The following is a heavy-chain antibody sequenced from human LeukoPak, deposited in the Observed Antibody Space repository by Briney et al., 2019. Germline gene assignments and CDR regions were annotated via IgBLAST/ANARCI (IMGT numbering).Heavy chain of an antibody. D-gene: IGHD1-26*01. V-gene: IGHV3-48*01. CDR2: ISSSSSTI. J-gene: IGHJ3*02. Sequence: GGSLRLSCAACGFTFSSYSMNWVRQAPGKGLEWVSYISSSSSTIYYADSVKGRFTISRDNAKNSLYLQMNSLRAEDTAVYYCARDTATSNDAFDIWGQGTMVTVSS. CDR1: GFTFSSYS. CDR3: ARDTATSNDAFDI.